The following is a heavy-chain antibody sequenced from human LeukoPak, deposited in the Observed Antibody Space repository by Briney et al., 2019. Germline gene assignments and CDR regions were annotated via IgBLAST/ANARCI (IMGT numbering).Heavy chain of an antibody. V-gene: IGHV3-23*01. CDR2: ISGSGGST. Sequence: GGSLRLSCAASGFSFSSYAMSWVRQAPGKGLEWGSAISGSGGSTYYADSVKGRFTIARDNSKNTLDLQMNSLRAEDAAVYYYARTYYYDSSDPGAFDISGQGTMVTVSS. J-gene: IGHJ3*02. CDR3: ARTYYYDSSDPGAFDI. CDR1: GFSFSSYA. D-gene: IGHD3-22*01.